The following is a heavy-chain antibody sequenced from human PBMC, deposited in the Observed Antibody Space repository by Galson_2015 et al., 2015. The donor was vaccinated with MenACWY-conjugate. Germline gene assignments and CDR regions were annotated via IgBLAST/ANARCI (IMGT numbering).Heavy chain of an antibody. CDR2: MTSSGSTI. V-gene: IGHV3-11*01. CDR3: ARVRGTCTGGSCYGYYLDY. CDR1: GLTLTGYY. J-gene: IGHJ4*02. Sequence: SLRLSCAVSGLTLTGYYMSWIRQAPGKGLEWVAYMTSSGSTISYTDSVKGRFTISRDNAKNSLYLQMNSLRAEDTAVYYCARVRGTCTGGSCYGYYLDYWGQGTLVTVSS. D-gene: IGHD2-15*01.